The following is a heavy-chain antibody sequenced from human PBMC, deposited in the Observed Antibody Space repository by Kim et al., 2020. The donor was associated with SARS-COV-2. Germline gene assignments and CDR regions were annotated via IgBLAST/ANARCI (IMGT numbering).Heavy chain of an antibody. CDR2: INSDGSST. D-gene: IGHD4-17*01. CDR3: ARAASNGDYGR. J-gene: IGHJ4*02. Sequence: GGSLRLSCAASGFTFSSYWMHWVRQAPGKGLVWVSRINSDGSSTSYADSVKGRFTISRDNAKNTLYLQMNSLRAEDTAVYYCARAASNGDYGRWGQGTLVTVSS. CDR1: GFTFSSYW. V-gene: IGHV3-74*01.